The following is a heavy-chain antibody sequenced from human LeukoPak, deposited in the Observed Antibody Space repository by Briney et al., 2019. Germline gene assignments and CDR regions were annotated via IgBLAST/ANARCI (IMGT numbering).Heavy chain of an antibody. Sequence: SETLSLTCTVSGGSIISNYWSWIRQSAGTGLEWIGRIYGSGITDYNPSLKSRVTMSLDTSRKQFSLSLTSVTAADTAVYYCARLKFYASTGYSPGYYMDVWGKGTTVSVFS. CDR3: ARLKFYASTGYSPGYYMDV. D-gene: IGHD3-22*01. V-gene: IGHV4-4*07. CDR2: IYGSGIT. CDR1: GGSIISNY. J-gene: IGHJ6*03.